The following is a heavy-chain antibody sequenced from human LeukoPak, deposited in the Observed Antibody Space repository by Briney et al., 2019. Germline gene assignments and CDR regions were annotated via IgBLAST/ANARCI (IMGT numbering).Heavy chain of an antibody. V-gene: IGHV3-9*01. J-gene: IGHJ4*02. Sequence: GGSLRLSCAASGFIFENYAMHWVRQAPGKGLEWVSGINWNSGTIAYGDSMRGRFIISRDNTKNSLYLQMNSLRPEDTALYYCAKVRSPVDFYGSGSCLDYWGQGTLVTVSS. CDR1: GFIFENYA. D-gene: IGHD3-10*01. CDR2: INWNSGTI. CDR3: AKVRSPVDFYGSGSCLDY.